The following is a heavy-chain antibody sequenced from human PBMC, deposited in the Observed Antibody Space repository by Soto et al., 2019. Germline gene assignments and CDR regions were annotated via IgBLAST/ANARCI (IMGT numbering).Heavy chain of an antibody. V-gene: IGHV3-21*01. J-gene: IGHJ4*02. Sequence: EVQLVESGGGLVKPGGSLRLSCAASGFTFSTYNMHWVRQAPGKGLEWVASIHSSGIYIYYADSVKGRFTISRDNAKNSLYLQMNSLRVEDTAVYYCVRDGAIYSSSWYIRLAYFDYWGQGTLVTVSS. D-gene: IGHD6-13*01. CDR1: GFTFSTYN. CDR3: VRDGAIYSSSWYIRLAYFDY. CDR2: IHSSGIYI.